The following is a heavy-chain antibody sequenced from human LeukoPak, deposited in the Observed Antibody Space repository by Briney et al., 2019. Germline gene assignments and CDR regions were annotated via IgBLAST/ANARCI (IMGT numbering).Heavy chain of an antibody. CDR1: GYSFTNYW. V-gene: IGHV5-51*01. CDR3: ARLELPSGYYFVY. J-gene: IGHJ4*02. CDR2: IYPGDSDT. Sequence: GESLKISCKGSGYSFTNYWIGWVRQMPGKGLEWMGIIYPGDSDTRYSPSFQGQVTISADKSISTVYLQWSSLKASDTAMYYCARLELPSGYYFVYWGQGTLVTVSS. D-gene: IGHD3-22*01.